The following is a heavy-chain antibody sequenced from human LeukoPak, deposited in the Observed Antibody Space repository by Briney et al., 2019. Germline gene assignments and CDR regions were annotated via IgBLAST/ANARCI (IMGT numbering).Heavy chain of an antibody. CDR1: GYTFTGYY. V-gene: IGHV1-2*02. Sequence: ASVKVSCKTSGYTFTGYYMHWVRQAPGQGLEWMGWINPNSGGTNYAQKFQGRVTMTRDTSISTAYMELSRLRSDDTAVYYCARHRRAEELGTPWGQGTLVTVSS. CDR2: INPNSGGT. CDR3: ARHRRAEELGTP. D-gene: IGHD7-27*01. J-gene: IGHJ5*02.